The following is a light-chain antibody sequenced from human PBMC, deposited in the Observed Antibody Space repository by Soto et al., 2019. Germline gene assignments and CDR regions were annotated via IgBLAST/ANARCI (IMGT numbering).Light chain of an antibody. CDR1: QSISSY. J-gene: IGKJ1*01. Sequence: DIQMTQSPSSLSASVGDRVTITCRASQSISSYLNWYQQKPGKAPKLLIYAASSLQSGVPSRFSGSGSGTDFTLTISSLQPEDFATYYCQQSYSTWTFCQGTNVDIK. CDR2: AAS. V-gene: IGKV1-39*01. CDR3: QQSYSTWT.